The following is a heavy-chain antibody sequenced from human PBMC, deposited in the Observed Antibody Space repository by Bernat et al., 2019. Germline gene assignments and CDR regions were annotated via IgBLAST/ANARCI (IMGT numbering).Heavy chain of an antibody. V-gene: IGHV1-2*02. Sequence: QVQLVQSGAEVKKPGASVKVSCKASGYTFTGYYMHWVRQAPGQGLEWMGWINPNSGGTNYAQKFQGRVTITADESTSTAYMELSSPRSEDTAVYYCARGGYYYDSSGYYPRDAFDIWGQGTMVTVSS. CDR3: ARGGYYYDSSGYYPRDAFDI. J-gene: IGHJ3*02. D-gene: IGHD3-22*01. CDR1: GYTFTGYY. CDR2: INPNSGGT.